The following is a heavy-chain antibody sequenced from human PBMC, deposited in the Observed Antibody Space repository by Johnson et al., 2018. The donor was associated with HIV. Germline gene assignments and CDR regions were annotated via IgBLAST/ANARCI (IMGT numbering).Heavy chain of an antibody. Sequence: QVQLVESGGGLVQPGGSLRLSCAASGFTFSSYWMHWVRQAPGKGLVWVAFIRYDGSNKYYADSVKGRFPLSRDNSKNTLYLQMNSLSAVDTAVYYCAKDRNWGWPVWAFDIWGQGTMVTVSS. CDR3: AKDRNWGWPVWAFDI. CDR1: GFTFSSYW. CDR2: IRYDGSNK. D-gene: IGHD3-16*01. J-gene: IGHJ3*02. V-gene: IGHV3-30*02.